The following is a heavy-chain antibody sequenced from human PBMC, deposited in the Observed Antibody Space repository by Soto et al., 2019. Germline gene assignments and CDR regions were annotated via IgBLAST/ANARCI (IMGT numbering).Heavy chain of an antibody. D-gene: IGHD3-10*01. CDR2: IIPILGIA. CDR3: AREEYYYGSGACFDY. Sequence: QVQLVQSGAEVKKPGSSVKVSCKASGGTFSSYTISWVRQAPGQGLEWMGRIIPILGIANYAQKFQGRVTITADKSTSTAYMELSSLRSEETAVYYCAREEYYYGSGACFDYWGQGTLVTVSS. J-gene: IGHJ4*02. CDR1: GGTFSSYT. V-gene: IGHV1-69*08.